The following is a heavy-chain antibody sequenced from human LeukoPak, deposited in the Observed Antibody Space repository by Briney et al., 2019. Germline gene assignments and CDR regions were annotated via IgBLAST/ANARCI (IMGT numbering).Heavy chain of an antibody. J-gene: IGHJ4*02. Sequence: ASVKVSCKASGGTFSSYAISWVRQAPGQGLEWMGGIIPIFGTANYAQKFQGRVTITADESTSTAYMELSSLRSEDTAVYYCAKGAVAAPWDYWGQGTLVTVSS. CDR3: AKGAVAAPWDY. V-gene: IGHV1-69*13. D-gene: IGHD6-19*01. CDR1: GGTFSSYA. CDR2: IIPIFGTA.